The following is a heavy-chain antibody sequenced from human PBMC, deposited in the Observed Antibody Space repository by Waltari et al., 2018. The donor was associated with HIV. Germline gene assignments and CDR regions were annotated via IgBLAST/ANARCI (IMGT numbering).Heavy chain of an antibody. Sequence: QVQLQPWGAGLLKTSETLSLTCAVYGGSFSGYHWSWIRQPPGKGLEWIGEANDSGSTKYNPSLKGRATISADTSKNQFSLKLSSVTAADTAVYYCARVPTLVYFDYWGQGNLVTVAS. CDR2: ANDSGST. V-gene: IGHV4-34*01. CDR1: GGSFSGYH. D-gene: IGHD2-8*02. J-gene: IGHJ4*02. CDR3: ARVPTLVYFDY.